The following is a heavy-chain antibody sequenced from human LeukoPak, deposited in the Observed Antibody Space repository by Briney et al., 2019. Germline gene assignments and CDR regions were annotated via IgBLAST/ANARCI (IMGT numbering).Heavy chain of an antibody. J-gene: IGHJ4*02. D-gene: IGHD5-24*01. V-gene: IGHV4-59*01. Sequence: KASETLSLTCTVSGGSISSYYWSWIRHPPGKGLEWIGYIYYSGSTNYNPSLKSRVTISVDTSKNQFSLKLSSVTAADTAVYYCARGRDGYIFDYWGQGTLVTVSS. CDR1: GGSISSYY. CDR2: IYYSGST. CDR3: ARGRDGYIFDY.